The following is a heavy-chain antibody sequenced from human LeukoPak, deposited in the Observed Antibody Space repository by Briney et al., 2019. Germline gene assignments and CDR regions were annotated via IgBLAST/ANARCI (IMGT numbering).Heavy chain of an antibody. V-gene: IGHV1-46*01. Sequence: EASVKVSCTASGYTFTNYYIHWVRQAPGQGLEWMGLINPGGANTNYAQNFQGRVTMTTDTSTSTAYMELRSLRPDDTAVYYCARGYLHYYDSSGYYLGYYYYMDVWGKGTTVTVSS. CDR3: ARGYLHYYDSSGYYLGYYYYMDV. CDR1: GYTFTNYY. J-gene: IGHJ6*03. CDR2: INPGGANT. D-gene: IGHD3-22*01.